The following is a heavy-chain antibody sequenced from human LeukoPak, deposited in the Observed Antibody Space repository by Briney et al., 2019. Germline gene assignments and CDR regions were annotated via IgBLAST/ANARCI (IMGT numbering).Heavy chain of an antibody. Sequence: ASVKVSCKASGYTFIIYGFSWVRQAPGQGLEWMGWISPYNGHTNFAQKLQGRVTMTTDTSTSTAYMELRSLRSDDTAVYYCARDGGYFDYWGQGTLVTVSS. V-gene: IGHV1-18*01. J-gene: IGHJ4*02. CDR2: ISPYNGHT. CDR1: GYTFIIYG. CDR3: ARDGGYFDY. D-gene: IGHD6-13*01.